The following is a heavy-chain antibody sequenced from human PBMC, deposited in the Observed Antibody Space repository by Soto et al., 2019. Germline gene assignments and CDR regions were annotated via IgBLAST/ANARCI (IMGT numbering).Heavy chain of an antibody. Sequence: ASVKVSCKASGYAFTRYDINWVRQATGQGPEWMGWMNPNSGNTGYAQKFQGRVTMTRDSSISTAYMEVSSLRFEDTAVYYCARAVNADAFDIWGQGTMVTVSS. CDR3: ARAVNADAFDI. J-gene: IGHJ3*02. CDR1: GYAFTRYD. CDR2: MNPNSGNT. V-gene: IGHV1-8*01. D-gene: IGHD3-10*01.